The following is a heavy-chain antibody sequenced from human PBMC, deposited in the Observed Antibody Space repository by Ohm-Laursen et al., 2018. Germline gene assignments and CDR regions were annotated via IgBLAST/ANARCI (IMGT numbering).Heavy chain of an antibody. D-gene: IGHD6-13*01. J-gene: IGHJ4*02. Sequence: SLRLSCTASGFTFDDYAMHWVRQAPGKGLEWVSGISWNSGSIGYADSVKGRFTISRDNAKNSLYLQMNSLRAEDTALYYCAKDSYSSSWYYFDYWGQGTLVTVSS. CDR3: AKDSYSSSWYYFDY. V-gene: IGHV3-9*01. CDR1: GFTFDDYA. CDR2: ISWNSGSI.